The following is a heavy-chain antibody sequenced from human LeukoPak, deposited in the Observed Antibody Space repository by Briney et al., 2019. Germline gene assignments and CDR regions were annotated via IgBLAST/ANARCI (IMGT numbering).Heavy chain of an antibody. CDR1: GGSISPYY. CDR2: IYYSGNT. D-gene: IGHD3-22*01. Sequence: PSETLSLTCTVSGGSISPYYWSWIRQPPGKGLEWLGYIYYSGNTEYKPSLKSRVAMSVDTSKNQFSLRLSSVTAADTAVYYCARPTVRRRYYDSSGYQGSWFDPRGQGTLVTVSS. V-gene: IGHV4-59*01. CDR3: ARPTVRRRYYDSSGYQGSWFDP. J-gene: IGHJ5*02.